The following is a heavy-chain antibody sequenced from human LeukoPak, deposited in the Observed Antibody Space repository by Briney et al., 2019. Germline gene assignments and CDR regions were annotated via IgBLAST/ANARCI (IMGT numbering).Heavy chain of an antibody. CDR1: GGTFSSVA. D-gene: IGHD2-2*01. V-gene: IGHV1-69*04. CDR3: AQVGAKYIDY. J-gene: IGHJ4*02. CDR2: IIPMVGIK. Sequence: SVKVSCKASGGTFSSVAIRWVRQAPGQGLAWMGRIIPMVGIKEYARKFQGRATMTADKSTSTAYMELSSLRSADTAVYYCAQVGAKYIDYWGRGTLVTVSS.